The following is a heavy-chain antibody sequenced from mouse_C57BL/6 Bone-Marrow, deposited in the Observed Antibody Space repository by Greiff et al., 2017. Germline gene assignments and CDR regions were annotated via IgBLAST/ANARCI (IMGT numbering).Heavy chain of an antibody. Sequence: QVHVKQPGAELVKPGASVKLSCKASGYNFTSYWMQWVKQRPGQGLEWIGEIDPSDSYTNYNQKFKGKATLTVDTSSSTAYMQLSSLTSEDCAVYYCAREVSTRAYGYCDVWGTGTTVTVSS. CDR3: AREVSTRAYGYCDV. CDR2: IDPSDSYT. D-gene: IGHD2-1*01. V-gene: IGHV1-50*01. J-gene: IGHJ1*03. CDR1: GYNFTSYW.